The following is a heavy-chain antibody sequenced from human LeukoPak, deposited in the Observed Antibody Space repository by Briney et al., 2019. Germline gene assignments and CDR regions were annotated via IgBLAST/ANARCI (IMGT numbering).Heavy chain of an antibody. V-gene: IGHV1-18*01. CDR1: GYTFTSYG. J-gene: IGHJ4*02. D-gene: IGHD5-18*01. CDR2: ISAYNGNT. CDR3: ARARKQRGYSYGWYYFDY. Sequence: GASVKVSCKASGYTFTSYGISWVRQAPGQGLEWMGRISAYNGNTNYAQKLQGRVTMTTDTSTSTAYMELRSLRSDDTAVYYCARARKQRGYSYGWYYFDYWGQGTLVTVSS.